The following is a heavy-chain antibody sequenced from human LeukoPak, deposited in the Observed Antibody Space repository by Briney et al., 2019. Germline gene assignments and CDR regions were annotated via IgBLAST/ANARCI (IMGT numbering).Heavy chain of an antibody. D-gene: IGHD5-24*01. J-gene: IGHJ4*02. Sequence: PGGSLRLSCAASGFTFSSYGMHWVRQAPGKGLEWVAVISYGGSNKYYADSVKGRFTISRDNSKNTLYLQMNSLRAEDTAVYYCATAPGYNADYWGQGTLVTVSS. CDR2: ISYGGSNK. V-gene: IGHV3-30*03. CDR1: GFTFSSYG. CDR3: ATAPGYNADY.